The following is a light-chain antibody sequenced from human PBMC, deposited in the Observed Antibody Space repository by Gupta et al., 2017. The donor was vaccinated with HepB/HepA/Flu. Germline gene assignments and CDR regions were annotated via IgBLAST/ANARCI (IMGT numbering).Light chain of an antibody. CDR2: DVS. Sequence: QSALTQPASVSGSPGQSLTISCTGTSSDVGGYNYVSWYQQHPGKAPQLIFYDVSNRPSGVSNRFSGSKSGNTASLTISGLQAEDEADYYCSSYTSSSTVVFGGGTKLTVL. J-gene: IGLJ2*01. V-gene: IGLV2-14*01. CDR1: SSDVGGYNY. CDR3: SSYTSSSTVV.